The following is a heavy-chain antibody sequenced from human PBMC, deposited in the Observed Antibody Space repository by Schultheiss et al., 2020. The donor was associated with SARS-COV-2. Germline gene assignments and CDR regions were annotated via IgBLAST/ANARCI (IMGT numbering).Heavy chain of an antibody. CDR2: INHSGST. CDR3: ARVGYYYDSSGAYNWFDP. J-gene: IGHJ5*02. CDR1: GYSISSGYY. Sequence: SQTLSLTCAVSGYSISSGYYWGWIRQPPGKGLEWIGEINHSGSTNYNPSLKSRVTISVDTSKNQFSLKLSSVTAADTAVYYCARVGYYYDSSGAYNWFDPWGQGTLVTVSS. D-gene: IGHD3-22*01. V-gene: IGHV4-38-2*01.